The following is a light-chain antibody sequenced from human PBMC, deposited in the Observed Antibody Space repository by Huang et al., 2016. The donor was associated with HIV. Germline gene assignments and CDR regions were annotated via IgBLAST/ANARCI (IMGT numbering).Light chain of an antibody. CDR2: AAS. CDR1: QSIRSY. J-gene: IGKJ2*01. V-gene: IGKV1-39*01. CDR3: QQSYSTPYT. Sequence: DIQMTQSPSSLSASVGDRVIITCRASQSIRSYLNWDQQKPGKAPNLLIDAASSLHSGVPSRFSGSGSETDFTLTSSSLQREDFATYYCQQSYSTPYTFGQGTKLEIK.